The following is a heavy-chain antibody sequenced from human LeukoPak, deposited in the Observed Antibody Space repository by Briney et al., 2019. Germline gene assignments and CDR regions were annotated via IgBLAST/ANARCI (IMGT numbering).Heavy chain of an antibody. J-gene: IGHJ4*02. D-gene: IGHD2-15*01. CDR3: ARGGYCSASSCFVLAADFDY. CDR2: INPNSGGT. V-gene: IGHV1-2*02. CDR1: GYTFTVYY. Sequence: GASVTVSFKSSGYTFTVYYMHWVRQAPGQGQGWMGWINPNSGGTDYAQKFPGRVTMTRATSISTAYMELSGLRSDDTAVYYCARGGYCSASSCFVLAADFDYWGQGILVTVSS.